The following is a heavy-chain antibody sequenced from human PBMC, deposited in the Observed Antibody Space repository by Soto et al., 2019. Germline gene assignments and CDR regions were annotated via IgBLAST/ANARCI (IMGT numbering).Heavy chain of an antibody. CDR3: ARGAYYDFWSGYYGRYYYYYGMDV. J-gene: IGHJ6*02. Sequence: GESLKISCKGSGYSFTSYWIGWVRQMPGKGLEWMGIIYPGDSDTRYSPSFQGQVTISADKSISTAYLQWSSLKASDTAMYYCARGAYYDFWSGYYGRYYYYYGMDVWGQGTTVTV. V-gene: IGHV5-51*01. CDR1: GYSFTSYW. D-gene: IGHD3-3*01. CDR2: IYPGDSDT.